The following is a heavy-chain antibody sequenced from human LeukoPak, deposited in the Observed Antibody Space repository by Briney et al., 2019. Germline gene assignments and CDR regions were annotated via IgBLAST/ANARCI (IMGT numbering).Heavy chain of an antibody. CDR3: ARDTTLRGVNP. J-gene: IGHJ5*02. CDR1: GGSISSSTW. V-gene: IGHV4-4*02. D-gene: IGHD3-10*01. Sequence: SETLSLTCAVSGGSISSSTWRSWVRQPPGKGLEWIGEIYHTGSTNYNPSLKSRVTISVDKSRNQFSLKLSSVTAADTAVYYCARDTTLRGVNPWGQGTLVTVSS. CDR2: IYHTGST.